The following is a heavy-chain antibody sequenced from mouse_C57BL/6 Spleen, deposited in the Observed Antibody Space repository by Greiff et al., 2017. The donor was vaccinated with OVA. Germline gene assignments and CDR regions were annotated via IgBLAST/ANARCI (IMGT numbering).Heavy chain of an antibody. CDR1: GFTFSDYG. CDR3: ASNWDGFAY. J-gene: IGHJ3*01. Sequence: EVKVVESGGGLVKPGGSLKLSCAASGFTFSDYGMHWVRQAPEKGLEWVAYISSGSSTIYYADTVKGRFTISRDNAKNTLSLQMTSLRSEDTAMYYCASNWDGFAYWGQGTLVTVSA. CDR2: ISSGSSTI. V-gene: IGHV5-17*01. D-gene: IGHD4-1*02.